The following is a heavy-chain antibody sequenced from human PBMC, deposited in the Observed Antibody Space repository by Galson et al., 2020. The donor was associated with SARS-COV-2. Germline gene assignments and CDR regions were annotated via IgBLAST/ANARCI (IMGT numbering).Heavy chain of an antibody. Sequence: GESLKISCVASGFTFNTYAMHWVRQAPGKGLEWVAVISYDGGNAYYADSVKGRFTVSRDKSKNTLYLQMNSLRAEDTAKYYCAKVQLTDYYDSSGFSLDYWGQGTLVTVSA. CDR1: GFTFNTYA. CDR2: ISYDGGNA. D-gene: IGHD3-22*01. J-gene: IGHJ4*02. CDR3: AKVQLTDYYDSSGFSLDY. V-gene: IGHV3-30*18.